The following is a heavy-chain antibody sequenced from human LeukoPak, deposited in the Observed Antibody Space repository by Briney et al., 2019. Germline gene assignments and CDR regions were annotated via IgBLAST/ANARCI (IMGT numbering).Heavy chain of an antibody. CDR1: GFTVSSNY. CDR3: AREYCSGGSCYTDY. J-gene: IGHJ4*02. Sequence: GGSLRLSCAASGFTVSSNYMSWVRQAPGKGLEWVSVIYSGGSTYYADSVKGRFTISRDNSKNTPYLQMNSLRAEDTAVYYCAREYCSGGSCYTDYWGQGTLVTVSS. CDR2: IYSGGST. D-gene: IGHD2-15*01. V-gene: IGHV3-66*01.